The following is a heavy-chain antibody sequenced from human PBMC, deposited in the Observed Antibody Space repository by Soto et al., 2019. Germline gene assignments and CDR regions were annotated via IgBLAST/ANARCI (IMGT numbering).Heavy chain of an antibody. D-gene: IGHD3-3*01. Sequence: PSQTLSLTCAVYGGSFSGYYWSWIRQPPGKGLEWIGEINHSGSTNYNPSLKSRVTISVDTSKNQVVLTMSNMDPVDTATYYCARSITRSGFFPWFDSWGQGTLVTVSS. J-gene: IGHJ5*01. V-gene: IGHV4-34*01. CDR3: ARSITRSGFFPWFDS. CDR1: GGSFSGYY. CDR2: INHSGST.